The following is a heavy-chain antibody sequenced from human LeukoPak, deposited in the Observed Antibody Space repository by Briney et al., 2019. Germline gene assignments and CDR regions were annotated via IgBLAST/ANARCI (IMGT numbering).Heavy chain of an antibody. V-gene: IGHV3-30*18. D-gene: IGHD3-10*01. CDR3: AKGGWFGELSSFDY. CDR2: TSYDGSNN. CDR1: GFSISSYG. J-gene: IGHJ4*02. Sequence: GGSLRLSCAASGFSISSYGMHWVRQAPGKGLEWVAVTSYDGSNNYYADSVKGRFTISRDNSKNTLYLQINSLRPEDTAVYYCAKGGWFGELSSFDYWGQGTLVTVSS.